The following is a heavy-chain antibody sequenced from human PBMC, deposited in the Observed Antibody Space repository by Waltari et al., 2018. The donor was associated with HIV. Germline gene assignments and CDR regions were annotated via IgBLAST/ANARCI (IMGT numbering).Heavy chain of an antibody. Sequence: EVQLLESGGGLVQPGGSLRFSCATSGFTFSSYAMSWVRQAPRKGLVGCSAITVSGGRTYVADSGKGRFTISRDNSKNTLYLQMDSLRAADTAVYYCARQSLGSFDYWGQGTLVTVAS. CDR3: ARQSLGSFDY. D-gene: IGHD7-27*01. CDR1: GFTFSSYA. CDR2: ITVSGGRT. J-gene: IGHJ4*02. V-gene: IGHV3-23*01.